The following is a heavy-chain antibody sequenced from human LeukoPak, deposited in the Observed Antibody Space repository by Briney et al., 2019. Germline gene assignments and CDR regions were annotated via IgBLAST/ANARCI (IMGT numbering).Heavy chain of an antibody. Sequence: PGGSLRLSCAASGFTFDDYAMHWVWQAPGKGLEWVSGISWNSGSIGYADSVKGRFTISRDNAKNSLYLQMNSLRAEDTALYYCAKDRYGGNSGYFQHWGQGTLVTVSS. CDR2: ISWNSGSI. D-gene: IGHD4-23*01. CDR1: GFTFDDYA. CDR3: AKDRYGGNSGYFQH. V-gene: IGHV3-9*01. J-gene: IGHJ1*01.